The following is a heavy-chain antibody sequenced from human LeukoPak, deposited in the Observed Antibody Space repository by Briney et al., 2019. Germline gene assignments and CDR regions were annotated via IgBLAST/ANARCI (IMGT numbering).Heavy chain of an antibody. Sequence: SETLSLTCTVSGYSISSGYYWGWIRQPPGKGLEWIGSIYHSGSTYYNPSLKSRVTISVDTSKNQFSLKLSSVTAADTAVYYCARVNVYGDPGSFFDPWGQGTLVTVSS. CDR3: ARVNVYGDPGSFFDP. CDR2: IYHSGST. D-gene: IGHD4-17*01. V-gene: IGHV4-38-2*02. CDR1: GYSISSGYY. J-gene: IGHJ5*02.